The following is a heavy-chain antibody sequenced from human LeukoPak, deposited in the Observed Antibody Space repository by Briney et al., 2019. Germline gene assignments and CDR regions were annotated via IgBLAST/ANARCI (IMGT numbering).Heavy chain of an antibody. CDR3: VRIPNSANFPNWFDP. J-gene: IGHJ5*02. CDR1: GFTFSSST. CDR2: ISSSSDYI. Sequence: GGSLRLSCAASGFTFSSSTMNWVRRAPGKGLEWVSSISSSSDYIYYADSVKGRFTVSRDNAKNSLYLQMNSLRAEDTAVYYCVRIPNSANFPNWFDPWGQGTLVTVSS. V-gene: IGHV3-21*01. D-gene: IGHD4/OR15-4a*01.